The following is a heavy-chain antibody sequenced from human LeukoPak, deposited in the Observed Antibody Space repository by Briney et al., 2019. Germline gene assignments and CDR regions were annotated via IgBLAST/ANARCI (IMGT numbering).Heavy chain of an antibody. D-gene: IGHD5-18*01. CDR2: IWYDGNNK. Sequence: GGSLRLSCAASGFTFSSYGMHWVRQAPGKGLEWVAVIWYDGNNKYYVDSVKGRFTISRDNSKNTLYLQMNSLRAEDTAVYYCARAYTAMARFDPWGQGTLVTVSS. CDR1: GFTFSSYG. J-gene: IGHJ5*02. V-gene: IGHV3-33*01. CDR3: ARAYTAMARFDP.